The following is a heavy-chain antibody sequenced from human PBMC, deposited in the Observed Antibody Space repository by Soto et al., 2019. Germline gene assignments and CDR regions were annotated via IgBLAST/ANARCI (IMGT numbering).Heavy chain of an antibody. CDR3: AKDKNYDFWSGPVFDY. V-gene: IGHV3-23*01. D-gene: IGHD3-3*01. CDR2: ISGSGGST. Sequence: PGGSLRLCCAASGFTFSSYAMSWVRQAPGKGLEWVSAISGSGGSTYYADSVKGRFTISRDNSKNTLYLQMNSLRAEDTAVFYCAKDKNYDFWSGPVFDYWGQGTLVTVSS. CDR1: GFTFSSYA. J-gene: IGHJ4*02.